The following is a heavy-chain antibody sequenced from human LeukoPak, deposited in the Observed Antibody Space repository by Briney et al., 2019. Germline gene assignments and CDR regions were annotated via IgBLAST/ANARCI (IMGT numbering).Heavy chain of an antibody. CDR3: AAHYDSSGYYHYSDS. J-gene: IGHJ4*02. Sequence: SETLSLTCTVSRGSVSSGDYYWTWIRQPPGKGLEWIGYVYYSGITNCNPSLKSRVTISVDTSKNQFSLKLSSVTAADTAVYYCAAHYDSSGYYHYSDSWGQGTLVTVSS. CDR1: RGSVSSGDYY. V-gene: IGHV4-61*08. CDR2: VYYSGIT. D-gene: IGHD3-22*01.